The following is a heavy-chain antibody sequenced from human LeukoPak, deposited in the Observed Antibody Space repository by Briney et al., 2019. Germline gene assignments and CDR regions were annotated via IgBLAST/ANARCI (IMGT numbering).Heavy chain of an antibody. Sequence: SETLSLTCTVSGGSISSYYWSWIRQPAGKGLEWIGRIYTSGSTNYNPSLKSRVTMSVDTSKNQFSLKLSSVTAADTAVYYCARERDGYTDDAFDIWGQGTMVTVSS. J-gene: IGHJ3*02. D-gene: IGHD5-24*01. V-gene: IGHV4-4*07. CDR3: ARERDGYTDDAFDI. CDR1: GGSISSYY. CDR2: IYTSGST.